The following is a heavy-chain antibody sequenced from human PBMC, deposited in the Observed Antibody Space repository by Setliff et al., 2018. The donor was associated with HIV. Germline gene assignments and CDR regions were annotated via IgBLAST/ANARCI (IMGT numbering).Heavy chain of an antibody. V-gene: IGHV4-34*01. Sequence: SETLSLTCAVHGGSFSDYYWTWIRQPPGKGLEWIGEIKHSGSTNYNPSLKSRVTISVDTAKNQFSLNLTSVTAADTAVYYCARHSDIAPRRTYFDYWGQGTLVTVSS. CDR1: GGSFSDYY. CDR2: IKHSGST. J-gene: IGHJ4*02. D-gene: IGHD5-12*01. CDR3: ARHSDIAPRRTYFDY.